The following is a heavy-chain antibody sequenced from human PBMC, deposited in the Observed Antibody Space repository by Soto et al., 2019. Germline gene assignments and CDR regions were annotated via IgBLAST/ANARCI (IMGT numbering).Heavy chain of an antibody. D-gene: IGHD4-4*01. Sequence: GSLKNSCMEPGYSFTEFWIGWVRQLPGKGLEWMGIIYPGDLDTRYRTSFQGHVTITVDKSTSNDSLQCNTLKASDTAMYYCARQISKGRGYYYVMDDWGQGTTVTVYS. CDR2: IYPGDLDT. J-gene: IGHJ6*02. V-gene: IGHV5-51*01. CDR3: ARQISKGRGYYYVMDD. CDR1: GYSFTEFW.